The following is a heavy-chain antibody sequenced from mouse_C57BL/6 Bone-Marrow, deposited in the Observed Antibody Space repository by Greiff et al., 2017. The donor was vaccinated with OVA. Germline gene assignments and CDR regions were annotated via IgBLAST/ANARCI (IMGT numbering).Heavy chain of an antibody. D-gene: IGHD1-1*01. Sequence: DVQLVESGGGLVKPGGSLKLSCAASGFTFSSYAMSWVRQTPEKRLEWVATISDGGSYTYYPDHVKGRFTISRDNAKNNLYLQMSHLNSEDTAMYYCARGIDYSGSPFYYWGQGTTLTVSS. V-gene: IGHV5-4*01. CDR2: ISDGGSYT. CDR1: GFTFSSYA. J-gene: IGHJ2*01. CDR3: ARGIDYSGSPFYY.